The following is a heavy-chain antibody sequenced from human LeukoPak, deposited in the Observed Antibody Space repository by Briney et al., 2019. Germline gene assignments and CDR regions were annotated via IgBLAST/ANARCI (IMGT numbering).Heavy chain of an antibody. J-gene: IGHJ4*02. CDR1: GYTLTELS. Sequence: ASVKVSCKVSGYTLTELSMHWVRQAPGKGLEWMGGFDPEDGETIYAQKFQGRVTITADESTSTAYMELSSLRSEDTAVYYCAREVVVVAAHFDYWGQGTLVTVSS. D-gene: IGHD2-15*01. CDR3: AREVVVVAAHFDY. V-gene: IGHV1-24*01. CDR2: FDPEDGET.